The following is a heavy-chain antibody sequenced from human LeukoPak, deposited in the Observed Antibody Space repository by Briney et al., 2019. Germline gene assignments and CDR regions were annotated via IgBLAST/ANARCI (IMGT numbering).Heavy chain of an antibody. Sequence: GGSLRLSCTASGFTFGDYAMSWVRQAPGKGLEWVGFIRSKVYGGTTEYAASVKGRFTISRDDSKSIAYLQMNSLKTEDTAVYYCTRDYDTMILVVLFDYWSQGTLVTVSS. CDR3: TRDYDTMILVVLFDY. D-gene: IGHD3-22*01. CDR2: IRSKVYGGTT. J-gene: IGHJ4*02. V-gene: IGHV3-49*04. CDR1: GFTFGDYA.